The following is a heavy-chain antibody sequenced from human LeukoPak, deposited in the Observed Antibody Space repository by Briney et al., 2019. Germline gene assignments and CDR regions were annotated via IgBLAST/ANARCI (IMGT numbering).Heavy chain of an antibody. CDR1: GFTFTSYW. CDR2: INSDGSTT. V-gene: IGHV3-74*03. J-gene: IGHJ4*02. CDR3: ATGGSSGWYHFEY. Sequence: GGSLRLSCAASGFTFTSYWMHWVRQAPGKGLVWVSLINSDGSTTKYADSVKGRYTMSRDNAKNTLYLEMNSLRGEDTAVYYCATGGSSGWYHFEYWGQGTLVTVSS. D-gene: IGHD6-19*01.